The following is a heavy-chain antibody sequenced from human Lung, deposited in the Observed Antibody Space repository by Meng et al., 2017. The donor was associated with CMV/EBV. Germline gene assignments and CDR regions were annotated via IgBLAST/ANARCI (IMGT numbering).Heavy chain of an antibody. Sequence: QRSQSGAEVKKPGAAVRASCKASGYTFTHHGISWIRQAPGQGLEWMGWISCYNGDTNYAQKFQGRVTMTTDTSTSTAYMDLRSLRSDDTAVYYCARDPSNTSGRYAYFDYWGQGTLVTVSS. V-gene: IGHV1-18*01. CDR2: ISCYNGDT. CDR3: ARDPSNTSGRYAYFDY. J-gene: IGHJ4*02. D-gene: IGHD6-19*01. CDR1: GYTFTHHG.